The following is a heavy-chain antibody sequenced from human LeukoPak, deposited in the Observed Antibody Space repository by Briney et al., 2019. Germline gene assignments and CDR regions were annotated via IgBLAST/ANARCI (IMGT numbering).Heavy chain of an antibody. V-gene: IGHV4-34*01. CDR1: GGSFSGYY. D-gene: IGHD3-10*01. CDR2: INHSGST. Sequence: SETLSLTCAVYGGSFSGYYWSWIRQPPGKGLEWIGEINHSGSTNHNPSLKSRVTISVDTSKNQFSLKLSSVTAADTAVYYCARGGHSMVRGGWFDPWGQGTLVTVSS. CDR3: ARGGHSMVRGGWFDP. J-gene: IGHJ5*02.